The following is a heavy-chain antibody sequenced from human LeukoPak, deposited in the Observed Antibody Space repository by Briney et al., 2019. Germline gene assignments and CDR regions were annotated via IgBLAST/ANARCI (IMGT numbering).Heavy chain of an antibody. Sequence: GGSLRLSCAASGFTFSSYEMNWVRQAPGKGLEWVSYIGVSGSTMYYAESVKGRFTISRDNAKNSLYLQMNSLRAEDTAVYYCARERYCSSTSCPHGDLDYWGQGALVSVSS. CDR3: ARERYCSSTSCPHGDLDY. V-gene: IGHV3-48*03. CDR1: GFTFSSYE. CDR2: IGVSGSTM. J-gene: IGHJ4*02. D-gene: IGHD2-2*01.